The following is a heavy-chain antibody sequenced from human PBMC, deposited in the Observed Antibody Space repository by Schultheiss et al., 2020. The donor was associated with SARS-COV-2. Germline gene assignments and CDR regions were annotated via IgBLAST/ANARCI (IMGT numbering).Heavy chain of an antibody. J-gene: IGHJ4*02. Sequence: GGSLRLSCAASGFNLRNYWMDWVRQAPGKGLVWVSLIKSDGSGTTYADSVKGRFTISRDNAKNTLYLQMNSLRAEDTAVYYCARDNYSSADYWGQGTLVTVSS. CDR3: ARDNYSSADY. CDR2: IKSDGSGT. D-gene: IGHD4-11*01. V-gene: IGHV3-74*01. CDR1: GFNLRNYW.